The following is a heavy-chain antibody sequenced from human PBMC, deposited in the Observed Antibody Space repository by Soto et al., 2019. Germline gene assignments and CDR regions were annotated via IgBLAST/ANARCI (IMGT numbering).Heavy chain of an antibody. CDR3: AKEFLWFGELSPPDY. Sequence: SLRLSCAASGFTFSSYGMHWVRQAPGRGLEWVAVISYDGSNKYYADSVKGRFTISRDDSKNTLYLQMNSLRAEDTAVYYCAKEFLWFGELSPPDYWGQGTLVTVSS. CDR2: ISYDGSNK. J-gene: IGHJ4*02. D-gene: IGHD3-10*01. CDR1: GFTFSSYG. V-gene: IGHV3-30*18.